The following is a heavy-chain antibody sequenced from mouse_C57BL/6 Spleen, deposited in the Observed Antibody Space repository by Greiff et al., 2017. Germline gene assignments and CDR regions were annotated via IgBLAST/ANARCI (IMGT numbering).Heavy chain of an antibody. CDR2: INPSTGGT. J-gene: IGHJ4*01. D-gene: IGHD1-1*01. CDR3: ARGGYDYGSSFAMDY. V-gene: IGHV1-42*01. CDR1: GYSFTGYY. Sequence: VQLQQSGPELVKPGASVKISCKASGYSFTGYYMNWVKQSPEKSLEWIGEINPSTGGTTYNQKFKAKATLTVDKSSSTAYMQLKSLTSEDSAVYYCARGGYDYGSSFAMDYWGQGTSVTVSS.